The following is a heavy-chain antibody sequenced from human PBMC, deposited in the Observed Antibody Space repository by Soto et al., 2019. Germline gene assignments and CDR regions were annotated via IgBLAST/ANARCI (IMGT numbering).Heavy chain of an antibody. V-gene: IGHV3-53*01. Sequence: EVQLVESGGGLIQPGGSLRVSCAASEFTVSSYYMTWVRQAPGKGLEWVSVIYTAGRANYAESVKGRFNNSRDNSNNTLYLQMNSLRVEDTAVYYCARGATYYDFWSGHYTSYTYYGMDVWGQGTTVTVS. D-gene: IGHD3-3*01. CDR3: ARGATYYDFWSGHYTSYTYYGMDV. CDR2: IYTAGRA. J-gene: IGHJ6*02. CDR1: EFTVSSYY.